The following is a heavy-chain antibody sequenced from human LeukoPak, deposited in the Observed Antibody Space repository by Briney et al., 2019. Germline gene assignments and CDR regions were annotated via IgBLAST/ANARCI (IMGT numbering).Heavy chain of an antibody. CDR2: FDPEDGET. Sequence: ASVKVSCKVSGYTLTELSMHWVRQAPGKGLEWMGGFDPEDGETIYAQKFQGRVTMTEDTSTDTAYMELSSLRSEDTAVYYCATGPIASYSSSWYGMDVWGQGTTVTVPS. CDR3: ATGPIASYSSSWYGMDV. V-gene: IGHV1-24*01. D-gene: IGHD6-13*01. CDR1: GYTLTELS. J-gene: IGHJ6*02.